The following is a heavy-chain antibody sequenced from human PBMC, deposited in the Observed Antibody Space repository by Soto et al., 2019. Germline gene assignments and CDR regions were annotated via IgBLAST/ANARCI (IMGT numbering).Heavy chain of an antibody. CDR1: GYTFSSNY. J-gene: IGHJ3*02. V-gene: IGHV1-46*01. Sequence: QVQLVQSGAEVKKPGASVKVSCKTSGYTFSSNYMHWVRQATGQGLEWMGILNPSGGSTTYAQKVQGIVTMTRDTSTRTAYMELSSLRSEDTAVYSCAREGLLVGAVSDAFEIWGQGTMVIVSS. CDR2: LNPSGGST. CDR3: AREGLLVGAVSDAFEI. D-gene: IGHD1-26*01.